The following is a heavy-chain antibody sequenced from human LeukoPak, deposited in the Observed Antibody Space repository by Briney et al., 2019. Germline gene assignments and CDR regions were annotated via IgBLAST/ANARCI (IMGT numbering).Heavy chain of an antibody. J-gene: IGHJ4*02. CDR3: ARALGTGLVDY. V-gene: IGHV4-39*07. Sequence: KPSETLSLTCSVSGGSISYYGVWIRQPPGKGLDGIGSIYYTGSTYYNPSLKSRVTLSLDTSNKRFSLKLNSVTAADTAVYYCARALGTGLVDYWGQGTLVTVSS. CDR1: GGSISYY. D-gene: IGHD2-8*02. CDR2: IYYTGST.